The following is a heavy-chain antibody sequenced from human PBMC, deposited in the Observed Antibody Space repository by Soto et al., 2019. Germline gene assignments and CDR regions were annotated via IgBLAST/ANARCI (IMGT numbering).Heavy chain of an antibody. J-gene: IGHJ6*02. D-gene: IGHD2-15*01. Sequence: GESLKISCKGSGYSFTSYWIGWVRQMPGKGLEWMGIIYPGDSDTRYSPSFQGQVTISADKSISTAYLQWSSLKASDTAMYYCARDGVDCSGGSCFNAVYHGMDVWGQGTTVTVSS. CDR2: IYPGDSDT. CDR1: GYSFTSYW. CDR3: ARDGVDCSGGSCFNAVYHGMDV. V-gene: IGHV5-51*01.